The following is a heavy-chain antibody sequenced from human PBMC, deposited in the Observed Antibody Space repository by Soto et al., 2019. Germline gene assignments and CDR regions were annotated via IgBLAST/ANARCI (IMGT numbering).Heavy chain of an antibody. CDR2: ISGNGGST. D-gene: IGHD2-8*01. Sequence: EVQLLESGGGLVQPGGSLRLSCAASGFTFSTYAMSWVRQAPGEGLEWVSEISGNGGSTYYADFVKGRFAISRDNSKNTLYLQINSLRAEDTAVYYCAKEMYFGASPDYRGPGTRVTVSS. J-gene: IGHJ4*02. CDR1: GFTFSTYA. CDR3: AKEMYFGASPDY. V-gene: IGHV3-23*01.